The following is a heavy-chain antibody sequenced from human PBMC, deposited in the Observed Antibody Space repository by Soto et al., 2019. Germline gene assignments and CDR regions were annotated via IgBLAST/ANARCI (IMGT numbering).Heavy chain of an antibody. J-gene: IGHJ3*02. CDR1: GFTFSSYA. CDR3: ARERYYDPPGAFDI. Sequence: QVQLVESGGGVVQPGRSLRLSCAASGFTFSSYAMHWDRQAPGKGLEWVAVISYDGSNKYYADSVKGRFTISRDNSKNTLYLQMNSLRAEDTAVYYCARERYYDPPGAFDIWGQGTMVTVSS. CDR2: ISYDGSNK. V-gene: IGHV3-30-3*01. D-gene: IGHD3-22*01.